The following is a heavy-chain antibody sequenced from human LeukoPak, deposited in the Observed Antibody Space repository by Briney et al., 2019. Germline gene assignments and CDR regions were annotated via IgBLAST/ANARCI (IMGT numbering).Heavy chain of an antibody. CDR3: ARGRGYSGYDFVDAFDI. J-gene: IGHJ3*02. V-gene: IGHV3-74*01. CDR1: GFTFSSYW. D-gene: IGHD5-12*01. Sequence: SEGSLRLSCAASGFTFSSYWMHWVRQAPGKGLVWVSRINSDGSSTSYADSVKGRFTISRDNAKNTLYLQMNSLRAEDTAVYYCARGRGYSGYDFVDAFDIWGQGTMVTVSS. CDR2: INSDGSST.